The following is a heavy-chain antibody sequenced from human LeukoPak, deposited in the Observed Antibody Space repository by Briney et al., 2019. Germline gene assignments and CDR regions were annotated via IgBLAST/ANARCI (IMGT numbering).Heavy chain of an antibody. D-gene: IGHD1-26*01. CDR3: ARGDNSGSYLSAGFDI. J-gene: IGHJ3*02. Sequence: ASVKVSCKASGYTFTSYYMHWVRQAPGQGLEWMGIINPSGGSTSYAQKFQGRVTMTRDTSTSTVYMELSSLRSEDTAVYYCARGDNSGSYLSAGFDIWGQGTMVTVSS. CDR1: GYTFTSYY. CDR2: INPSGGST. V-gene: IGHV1-46*01.